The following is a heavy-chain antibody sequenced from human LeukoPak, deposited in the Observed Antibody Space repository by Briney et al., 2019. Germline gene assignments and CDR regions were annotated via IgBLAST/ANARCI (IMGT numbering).Heavy chain of an antibody. J-gene: IGHJ4*02. Sequence: PGGSLRLSSAASRFTFSDYDMHSVRQATGKRLGWVSAIGTAGDTYYTGSVKGRFTISRENAKNSLYLQMNSLRAGDTAVYYCARVAKERVGGVYYFDYWGQGTLVTVSS. CDR1: RFTFSDYD. CDR3: ARVAKERVGGVYYFDY. V-gene: IGHV3-13*01. CDR2: IGTAGDT. D-gene: IGHD1-1*01.